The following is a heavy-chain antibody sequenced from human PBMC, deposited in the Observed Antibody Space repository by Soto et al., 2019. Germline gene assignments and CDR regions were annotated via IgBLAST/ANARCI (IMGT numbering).Heavy chain of an antibody. CDR1: GGSISSSSYY. CDR3: ARPRGHGYDQYDY. V-gene: IGHV4-39*01. Sequence: SETLSLTCTVSGGSISSSSYYWGWIRQPPGKGLEWIGSIYYSGSTYYNPSLKSRVTISVDTSKNQFSLKLSSVTAADTAVYYCARPRGHGYDQYDYWGQGTLVTVSS. D-gene: IGHD5-12*01. J-gene: IGHJ4*02. CDR2: IYYSGST.